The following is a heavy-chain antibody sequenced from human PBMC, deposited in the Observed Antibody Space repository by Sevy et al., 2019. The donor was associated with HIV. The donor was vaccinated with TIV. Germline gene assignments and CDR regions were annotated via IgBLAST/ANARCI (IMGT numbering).Heavy chain of an antibody. J-gene: IGHJ4*02. CDR1: GFSISGYG. D-gene: IGHD6-19*01. V-gene: IGHV3-33*01. CDR2: IWYDGTNK. Sequence: GGSLRLSCTASGFSISGYGMHWVRQVPGKGLEWVAIIWYDGTNKDYTDSVKGRFTITRDNSKTTLYLQMNSLIVEETAVYYWARESLAVAGIGYYFNYWGQGTLVTVSS. CDR3: ARESLAVAGIGYYFNY.